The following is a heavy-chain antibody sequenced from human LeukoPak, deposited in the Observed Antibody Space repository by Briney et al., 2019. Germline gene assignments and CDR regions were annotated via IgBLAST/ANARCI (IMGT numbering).Heavy chain of an antibody. J-gene: IGHJ2*01. Sequence: SVKVSCKASGGTFSSYTISWVRQAPGQGLEWMGRIIPILGIANYAQKFQGRVTITADKSTSTAYMELSSLRSEDTAVYYCARVSIDPWELLPHWYFDLWGRGTLVTVSS. D-gene: IGHD1-26*01. CDR3: ARVSIDPWELLPHWYFDL. CDR2: IIPILGIA. V-gene: IGHV1-69*02. CDR1: GGTFSSYT.